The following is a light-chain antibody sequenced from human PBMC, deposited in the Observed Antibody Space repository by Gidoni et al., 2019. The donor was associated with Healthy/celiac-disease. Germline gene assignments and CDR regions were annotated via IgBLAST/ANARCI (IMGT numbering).Light chain of an antibody. CDR1: QSVSSSY. J-gene: IGKJ1*01. Sequence: EIVLTPSPGPLSLSPGERATVSCRASQSVSSSYLAWDQQQPGQAPRLLIYGASSRATGIPDRFSGSGSGTDFTLTISRLEPEDFAVYYCQQYGSSPRAFGQGTKVEIK. V-gene: IGKV3-20*01. CDR2: GAS. CDR3: QQYGSSPRA.